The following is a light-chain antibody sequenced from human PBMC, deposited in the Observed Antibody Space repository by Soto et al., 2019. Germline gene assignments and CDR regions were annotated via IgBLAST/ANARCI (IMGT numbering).Light chain of an antibody. CDR1: QSVSSSY. J-gene: IGKJ1*01. Sequence: EIVLTQSSGTLSLSPGERATLSCRASQSVSSSYLAWYQQKPGQAPRLLIYGASSRATGIPDRFSGSGSGTDFTLTISRLEPEDFAVYYCQQHGSSPGTFGQGTKVEIK. CDR3: QQHGSSPGT. V-gene: IGKV3-20*01. CDR2: GAS.